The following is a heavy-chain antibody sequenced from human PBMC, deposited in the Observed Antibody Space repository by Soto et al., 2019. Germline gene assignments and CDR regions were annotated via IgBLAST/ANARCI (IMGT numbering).Heavy chain of an antibody. D-gene: IGHD5-18*01. J-gene: IGHJ4*02. Sequence: QLQLQESGPGLVKPSETLSLTCTVSGGSISSSSYYWGWIRQPPGKGLEWIGSIYYSGSTYYNPSLKSRVTISVDTSKNQFSLKLSSVTAADTAVYYCARQNQDGYSYGHHFDYWGQGTLVTVSS. CDR1: GGSISSSSYY. CDR2: IYYSGST. V-gene: IGHV4-39*01. CDR3: ARQNQDGYSYGHHFDY.